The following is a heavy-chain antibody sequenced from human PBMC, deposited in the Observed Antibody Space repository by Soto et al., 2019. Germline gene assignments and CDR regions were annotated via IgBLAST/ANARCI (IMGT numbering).Heavy chain of an antibody. CDR2: ISGSGGST. Sequence: PGGSLRLSCAASGFIFSSYAMSWVRQAPGKGLEWVSAISGSGGSTYYVDSVKGRFTISADKSISTAYLQWSSLKASDTAMYYCARRDDSSGSHDAFDIWGQGTMVTVSS. V-gene: IGHV3-23*02. D-gene: IGHD3-22*01. CDR1: GFIFSSYA. J-gene: IGHJ3*02. CDR3: ARRDDSSGSHDAFDI.